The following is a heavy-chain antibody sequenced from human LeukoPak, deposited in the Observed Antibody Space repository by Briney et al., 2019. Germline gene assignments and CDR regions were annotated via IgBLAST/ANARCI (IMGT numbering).Heavy chain of an antibody. CDR3: ARGGLFDRRYYGMDV. CDR2: IYYSGST. Sequence: SETLSLTCTVSGGPISSYYWSWIRQPPGKGLEWIGYIYYSGSTNYNPSLKSRVTISVDTSKNQFSLKLSSVTAADTAVYYCARGGLFDRRYYGMDVWGQGTTVTVSS. D-gene: IGHD3-9*01. CDR1: GGPISSYY. J-gene: IGHJ6*02. V-gene: IGHV4-59*01.